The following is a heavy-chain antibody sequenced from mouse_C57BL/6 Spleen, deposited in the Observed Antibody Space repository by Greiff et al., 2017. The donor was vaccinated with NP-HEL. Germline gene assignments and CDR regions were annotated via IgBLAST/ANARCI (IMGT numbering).Heavy chain of an antibody. CDR3: ARGGVVSNFDY. CDR1: GFTFSDYG. Sequence: EVKLMESGGGLVKPGGSLKLSCAASGFTFSDYGMHWVRQAPEKGLEWVAYISSGSSTIYYADTVKGRFTISRDTAKNTLFLQMPRLRSEDTAMYYSARGGVVSNFDYWGQGTTLTVSS. CDR2: ISSGSSTI. V-gene: IGHV5-17*01. D-gene: IGHD1-1*01. J-gene: IGHJ2*01.